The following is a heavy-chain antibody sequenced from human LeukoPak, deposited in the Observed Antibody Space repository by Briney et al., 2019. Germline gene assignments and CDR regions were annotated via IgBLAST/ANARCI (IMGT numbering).Heavy chain of an antibody. Sequence: SETLSLTCAVYGGSFSGYYWSWIRQPPGKWLEWIGEINHSGSTNYNPSLKSRVTISVDTSKNQFSLKLSSVTAADTAVYYCARKAAYYDILTGYGQKLYYFDYWGQGTLVTVSS. J-gene: IGHJ4*02. D-gene: IGHD3-9*01. V-gene: IGHV4-34*01. CDR3: ARKAAYYDILTGYGQKLYYFDY. CDR1: GGSFSGYY. CDR2: INHSGST.